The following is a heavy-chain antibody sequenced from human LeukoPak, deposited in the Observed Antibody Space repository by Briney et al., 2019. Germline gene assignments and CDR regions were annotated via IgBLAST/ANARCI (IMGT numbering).Heavy chain of an antibody. V-gene: IGHV3-48*04. CDR1: GFSFNTYS. J-gene: IGHJ3*02. CDR2: ISDSGDTI. D-gene: IGHD1-14*01. CDR3: AREPTRINLLTYGPWDAYDI. Sequence: GGSLRLPCAASGFSFNTYSMNWVRQAPGKGLEWISYISDSGDTIYSADSVKGRFTISRSNAVNSLFLQMNSLRAEDTAMYYCAREPTRINLLTYGPWDAYDIWGQGTMVTVSS.